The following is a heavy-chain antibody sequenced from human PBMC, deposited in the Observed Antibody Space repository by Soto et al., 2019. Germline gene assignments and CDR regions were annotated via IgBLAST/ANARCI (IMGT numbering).Heavy chain of an antibody. D-gene: IGHD6-19*01. Sequence: PGGSLRLSCAASGFTFSSHAMNWVRQTQEKGLEWVSSTSSTSSYTHYSDSVKGRFTISRDNANNSLFLQMNSLRAEDTATYYCARDLALAGNYWGQGVLVTVSS. CDR3: ARDLALAGNY. CDR2: TSSTSSYT. J-gene: IGHJ4*02. CDR1: GFTFSSHA. V-gene: IGHV3-21*01.